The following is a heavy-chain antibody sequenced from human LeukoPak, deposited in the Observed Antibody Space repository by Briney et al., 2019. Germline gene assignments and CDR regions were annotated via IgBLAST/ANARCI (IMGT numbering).Heavy chain of an antibody. CDR3: ARCGNSCGTGYRFDP. V-gene: IGHV4-59*01. J-gene: IGHJ5*02. CDR2: VYYTGAT. D-gene: IGHD5-18*01. Sequence: SGTLSLTCTVSGGSIGDYYWSWVRQTPGKGLGWIGLVYYTGATNYNPSLKGRVTISLDTSKNQFSLNLNSVDAADTAVYFCARCGNSCGTGYRFDPWSQGTLVTVSS. CDR1: GGSIGDYY.